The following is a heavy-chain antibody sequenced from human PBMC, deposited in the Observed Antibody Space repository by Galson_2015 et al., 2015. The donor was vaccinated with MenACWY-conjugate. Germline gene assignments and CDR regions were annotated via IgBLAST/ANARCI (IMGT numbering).Heavy chain of an antibody. CDR3: ARGHYGTDL. J-gene: IGHJ6*02. Sequence: SLRLSCAASGFTFRNYWMTWVRQAPGKGLEWVASIKKDGSEKYYVDSVKGRFTISRDNAKNSLYLEMNSLRVEDTAVYSCARGHYGTDLWGQGTTDTASS. V-gene: IGHV3-7*03. CDR2: IKKDGSEK. CDR1: GFTFRNYW.